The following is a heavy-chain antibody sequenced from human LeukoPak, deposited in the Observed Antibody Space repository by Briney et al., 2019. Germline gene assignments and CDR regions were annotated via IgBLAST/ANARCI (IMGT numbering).Heavy chain of an antibody. V-gene: IGHV3-33*06. CDR3: AKVDYDGSGYYDY. J-gene: IGHJ4*02. Sequence: GGSLRLSCAASGFTFSSYGMHWVRQAPGKGLEWVAVIWYDGSNKYYADSVKGRFTISRDNFKNTLYLQMNSLRAEDTAVYYCAKVDYDGSGYYDYWGQGTLVT. CDR1: GFTFSSYG. CDR2: IWYDGSNK. D-gene: IGHD3-22*01.